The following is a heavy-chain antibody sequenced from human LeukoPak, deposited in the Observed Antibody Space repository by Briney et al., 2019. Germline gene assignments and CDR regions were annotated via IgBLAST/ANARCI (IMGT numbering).Heavy chain of an antibody. CDR3: ARQGFAYCGGDCYFDY. Sequence: GESLKISCKGSGYSFTSYWIGWVRQMPGKGLEWMGIIYPGDSDTKYSPSFQGQVTISADKSISTAYLQWSSLKASDTAMYYCARQGFAYCGGDCYFDYWSQGTLVTVSS. J-gene: IGHJ4*02. CDR2: IYPGDSDT. CDR1: GYSFTSYW. D-gene: IGHD2-21*02. V-gene: IGHV5-51*01.